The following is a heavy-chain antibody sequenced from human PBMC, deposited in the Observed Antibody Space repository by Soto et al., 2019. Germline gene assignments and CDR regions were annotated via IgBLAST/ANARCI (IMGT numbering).Heavy chain of an antibody. CDR1: GGTFSSYA. D-gene: IGHD4-17*01. J-gene: IGHJ6*02. CDR3: ARGSTYSDYVGYYYYGMDV. V-gene: IGHV1-69*06. CDR2: IIPIFGTA. Sequence: ASVKVSCKASGGTFSSYAISWVRQAPGQGLEWMGGIIPIFGTANYAQKFQGRVTITADKSTSTAYMELSSLRSEDTAVYYCARGSTYSDYVGYYYYGMDVWGQGTTVTVSS.